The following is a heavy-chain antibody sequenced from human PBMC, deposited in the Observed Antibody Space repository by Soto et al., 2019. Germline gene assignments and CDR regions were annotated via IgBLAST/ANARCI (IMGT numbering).Heavy chain of an antibody. CDR2: IIPIFGTA. V-gene: IGHV1-69*01. Sequence: QVQLVQSGAEVKKPGSSVKVSCKASGGTFSSYAISWVRQAPGQGLEWMGGIIPIFGTANYAQKFQGRVTITADESTSTAYMELSSLRSEDTAVYYCTRDMMDCSSTSCLANYFDYWGQGTLVPVSS. CDR3: TRDMMDCSSTSCLANYFDY. J-gene: IGHJ4*02. D-gene: IGHD2-2*01. CDR1: GGTFSSYA.